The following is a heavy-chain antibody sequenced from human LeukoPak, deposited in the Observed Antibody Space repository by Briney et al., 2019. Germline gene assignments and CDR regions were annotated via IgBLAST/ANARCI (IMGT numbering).Heavy chain of an antibody. Sequence: AASVKVSCKASGYTFTSYGISWLRQAPGQGLEWMGWISAYNGNTNYAQKLQGRVTMTTDTSTTTAYMELRSLRSDDTAVYYCARDGRVVPAAIPDIWGQGTMVTVSS. D-gene: IGHD2-2*01. CDR2: ISAYNGNT. CDR1: GYTFTSYG. V-gene: IGHV1-18*01. CDR3: ARDGRVVPAAIPDI. J-gene: IGHJ3*02.